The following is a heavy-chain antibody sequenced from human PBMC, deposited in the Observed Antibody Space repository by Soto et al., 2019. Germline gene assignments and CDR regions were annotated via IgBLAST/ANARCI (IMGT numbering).Heavy chain of an antibody. J-gene: IGHJ4*02. V-gene: IGHV3-30-3*01. D-gene: IGHD4-17*01. CDR2: ISYDGSNK. CDR3: ARDEPLTTVVTPWGWEPYS. CDR1: GFTFSSYA. Sequence: GGSLRLSCAASGFTFSSYAMHWVRQAPGKGLEWVAVISYDGSNKYYADSVKGRFTISRDNSKNTLYLQMNSLRAEDTAVYYCARDEPLTTVVTPWGWEPYSWGQGTLVTVSS.